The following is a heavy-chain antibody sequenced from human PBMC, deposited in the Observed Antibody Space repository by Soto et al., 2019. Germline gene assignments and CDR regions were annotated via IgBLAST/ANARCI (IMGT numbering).Heavy chain of an antibody. CDR1: GGSISSGGYY. Sequence: QVQLQESGPGLVKPSQTLSLTCTVSGGSISSGGYYWSWIRQHPGKGLEWIGYIYYSGSTYYNPSLKSRVTITVDTSKNQFSLKLGSVTAADTAVYYCARASGRKVYAKRASPPYYYYGMDVWGQGTTVTVSS. CDR2: IYYSGST. D-gene: IGHD2-8*01. J-gene: IGHJ6*02. V-gene: IGHV4-31*03. CDR3: ARASGRKVYAKRASPPYYYYGMDV.